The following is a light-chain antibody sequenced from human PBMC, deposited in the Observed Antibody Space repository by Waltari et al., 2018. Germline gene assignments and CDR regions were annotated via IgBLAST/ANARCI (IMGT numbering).Light chain of an antibody. Sequence: QLVLTQSPSASASLGASVKLTCTLSRGHSNYAIAWPQQQPKKGPRYLMKLNSDGSHTTGDGSPDRFSGSSSGAERILTISSLQSEDEGDYYCQTWDTDIHVVFGGGTSLTVL. CDR2: LNSDGSH. CDR3: QTWDTDIHVV. CDR1: RGHSNYA. J-gene: IGLJ2*01. V-gene: IGLV4-69*01.